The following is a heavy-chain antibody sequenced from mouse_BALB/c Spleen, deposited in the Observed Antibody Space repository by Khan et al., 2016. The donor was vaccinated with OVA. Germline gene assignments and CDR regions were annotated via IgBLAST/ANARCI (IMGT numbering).Heavy chain of an antibody. CDR1: GYTFTDYS. V-gene: IGHV1S29*02. CDR2: IFPNDGGT. J-gene: IGHJ3*01. D-gene: IGHD1-2*01. Sequence: VQLQQPGPELVKPGASVKISCKASGYTFTDYSMDWMRQSHGKSLAWIGYIFPNDGGTTYNQKFKTKATLTVDTSSSTAYMELRSLTSEDSAAYYGGRSGYGSFGYWGQGTLVTVSA. CDR3: GRSGYGSFGY.